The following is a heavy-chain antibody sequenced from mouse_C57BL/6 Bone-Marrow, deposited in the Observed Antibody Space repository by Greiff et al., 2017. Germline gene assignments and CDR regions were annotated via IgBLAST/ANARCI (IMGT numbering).Heavy chain of an antibody. CDR2: IYPGSGST. D-gene: IGHD2-1*01. CDR1: GYTFTSYW. Sequence: QVQLQQPGAELVKPGASVKMSCKASGYTFTSYWITWVKQRPGQGLEWIGDIYPGSGSTNYNEKFKSKATLTVDTSSSTAYMQLSSLTSEDSAVYYYARRDHYYGNYPYAMDYWGQGTSVTVSS. CDR3: ARRDHYYGNYPYAMDY. V-gene: IGHV1-55*01. J-gene: IGHJ4*01.